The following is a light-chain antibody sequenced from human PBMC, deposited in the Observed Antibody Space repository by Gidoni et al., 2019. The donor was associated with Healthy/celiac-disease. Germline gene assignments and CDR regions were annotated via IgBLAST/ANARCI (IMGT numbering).Light chain of an antibody. V-gene: IGKV1-39*01. CDR3: QQSYSTPPT. CDR2: AAS. Sequence: DIQMTQSPSSLSASVGDRVTITCRASHSISSNLNWYQQKPGKPPNLLIYAASSLQSGVPSRFSGSGSGTDFTLTISSLQPEDFATYYCQQSYSTPPTFGQGTKVEIK. J-gene: IGKJ1*01. CDR1: HSISSN.